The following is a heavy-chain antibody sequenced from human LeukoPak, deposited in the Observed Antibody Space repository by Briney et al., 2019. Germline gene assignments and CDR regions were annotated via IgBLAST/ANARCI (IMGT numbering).Heavy chain of an antibody. CDR1: GFTVSSNY. CDR2: IYSGGST. D-gene: IGHD3-10*02. Sequence: GGSLRLSCAASGFTVSSNYMSWVRQAPGEGLEWVSVIYSGGSTYYADSVKGRFTISRDNSKNTLYLQMNSLRAEDTAVYYCARDSRFGELPYYYYGMDVWGKGTTVTVSS. CDR3: ARDSRFGELPYYYYGMDV. J-gene: IGHJ6*04. V-gene: IGHV3-53*01.